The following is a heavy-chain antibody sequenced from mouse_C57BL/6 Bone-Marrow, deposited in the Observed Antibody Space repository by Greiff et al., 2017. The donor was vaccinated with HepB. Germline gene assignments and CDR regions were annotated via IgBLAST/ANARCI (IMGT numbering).Heavy chain of an antibody. CDR2: IDPENGDT. D-gene: IGHD1-2*01. CDR3: TTWRRRRFAY. Sequence: EVKLQESGAELVRPGASVKLSCTASGFNIKDDYMHWVKQRPEQGLEWIGWIDPENGDTEYASKFQGKATITADTSSNTAYLQLSSLTSEDTAVYYCTTWRRRRFAYWGQGTLVTVSA. J-gene: IGHJ3*01. V-gene: IGHV14-4*01. CDR1: GFNIKDDY.